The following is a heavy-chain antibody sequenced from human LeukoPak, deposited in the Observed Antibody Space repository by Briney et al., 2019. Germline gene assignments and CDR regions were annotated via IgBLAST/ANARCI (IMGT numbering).Heavy chain of an antibody. CDR3: AGITMVRGVIDPDYYYGMDV. CDR2: MNPNSGNT. Sequence: GASVKVSCKASGYTFTSYDINWVRQATGQGLEWMGWMNPNSGNTGYAQKFQGRVTMTRNTSISTAYMELSSLRSEDTAVYYCAGITMVRGVIDPDYYYGMDVWGQGTMVTVSS. CDR1: GYTFTSYD. V-gene: IGHV1-8*01. J-gene: IGHJ6*02. D-gene: IGHD3-10*01.